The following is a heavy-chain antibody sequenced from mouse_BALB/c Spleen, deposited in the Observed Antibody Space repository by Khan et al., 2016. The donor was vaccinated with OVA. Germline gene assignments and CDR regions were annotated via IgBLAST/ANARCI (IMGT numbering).Heavy chain of an antibody. CDR2: INYSGST. CDR1: GYSITSDYA. J-gene: IGHJ4*01. D-gene: IGHD2-10*02. V-gene: IGHV3-2*02. CDR3: ARDGSQYNYAMDY. Sequence: EVQLQESGPGLVNPSQSLSLTCTVTGYSITSDYAWNWLRQFPGNKLEWMGYINYSGSTNYNPSIKSRISITRNTSKNQFFLQLNSVTTEDTATYYCARDGSQYNYAMDYWGQGTSVTVAS.